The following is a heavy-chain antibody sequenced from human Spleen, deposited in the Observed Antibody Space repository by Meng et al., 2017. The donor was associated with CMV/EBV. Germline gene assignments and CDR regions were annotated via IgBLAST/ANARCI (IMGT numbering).Heavy chain of an antibody. V-gene: IGHV1-69*05. J-gene: IGHJ4*02. CDR1: GGTFSSYA. CDR3: ARLGIAAHPGFDY. D-gene: IGHD6-6*01. CDR2: NIPIFGTA. Sequence: SVKVSCKASGGTFSSYAISWVRQAPGQGLEWMGGNIPIFGTANYAQKFQGRVTITTDESTSTAYMELSSLRSEDTAVYYCARLGIAAHPGFDYWGQGTLVTVSS.